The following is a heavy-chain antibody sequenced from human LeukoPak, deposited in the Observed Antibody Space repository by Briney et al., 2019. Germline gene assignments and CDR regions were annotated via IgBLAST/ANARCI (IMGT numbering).Heavy chain of an antibody. Sequence: GGSLRLSCAASGFTFRIFGMNWVRQAPGKGLEWVSSITSTSDYIYYADSVRGRFTISRDNAKNSLYLQMNSLRAEDTAVYYCARPQREFGELFQFDYWGQGTLVTVSS. CDR1: GFTFRIFG. V-gene: IGHV3-21*01. J-gene: IGHJ4*02. D-gene: IGHD3-10*01. CDR2: ITSTSDYI. CDR3: ARPQREFGELFQFDY.